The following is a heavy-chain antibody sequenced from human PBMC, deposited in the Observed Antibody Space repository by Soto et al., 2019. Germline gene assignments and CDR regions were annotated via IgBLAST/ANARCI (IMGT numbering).Heavy chain of an antibody. CDR3: GRGSRAYYYDILSDGMDV. Sequence: EVQLLESGGGLVQPGGSLRLSCVASGFSFSSYAMSWVRQAPGKGLEWVSVISGSDGSTYYADSVKGRFTISRDNSKSTLYLQQNSLRAGDTAVYYCGRGSRAYYYDILSDGMDVWGQGTTVTVSS. J-gene: IGHJ6*02. CDR2: ISGSDGST. V-gene: IGHV3-23*01. CDR1: GFSFSSYA. D-gene: IGHD3-9*01.